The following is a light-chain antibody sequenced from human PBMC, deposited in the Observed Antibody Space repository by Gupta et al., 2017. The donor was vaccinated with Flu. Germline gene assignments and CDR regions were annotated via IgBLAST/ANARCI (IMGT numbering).Light chain of an antibody. Sequence: DIHRTASPSSLSASVGDSVTITCRARQSISSYLPWYQQKPGKAPKLLIYAASSLQSGVPSRFSGSGSGTDFTLTISSLQPEDFAPYYCQQCYSTPCTFGQGTKLEIK. V-gene: IGKV1-39*01. J-gene: IGKJ2*02. CDR2: AAS. CDR1: QSISSY. CDR3: QQCYSTPCT.